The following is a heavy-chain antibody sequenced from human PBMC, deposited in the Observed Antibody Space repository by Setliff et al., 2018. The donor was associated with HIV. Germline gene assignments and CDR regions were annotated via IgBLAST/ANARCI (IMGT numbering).Heavy chain of an antibody. CDR1: GGSITRYY. J-gene: IGHJ6*03. CDR2: IFNSVTT. CDR3: ARGEAAAGTSYYYYYMDV. Sequence: SETLSLTCTVSGGSITRYYWSWIRQPPGKGLEWIGYIFNSVTTNYSPSLKSRLTISLDTSKNQFSLKLSSVTAADTAVYYCARGEAAAGTSYYYYYMDVWGKGTTVTVSS. V-gene: IGHV4-59*08. D-gene: IGHD6-13*01.